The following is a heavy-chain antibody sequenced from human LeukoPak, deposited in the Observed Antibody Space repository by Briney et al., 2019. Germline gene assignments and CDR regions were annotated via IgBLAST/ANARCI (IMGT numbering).Heavy chain of an antibody. CDR2: INHSGST. CDR3: AREEAHSGYVV. D-gene: IGHD5-12*01. V-gene: IGHV4-34*01. Sequence: PSETLSLTCAVYGGSFSGYYWSWICQPPGKGLEWIGEINHSGSTNYNPSLKSRVTISVDTSKTQFSLKLSSVTAADTAVYYCAREEAHSGYVVGGQGTLVTVSS. J-gene: IGHJ4*02. CDR1: GGSFSGYY.